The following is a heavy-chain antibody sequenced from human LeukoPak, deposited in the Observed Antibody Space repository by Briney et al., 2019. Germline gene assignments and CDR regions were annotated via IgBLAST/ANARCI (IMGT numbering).Heavy chain of an antibody. CDR2: IWDDGNNK. Sequence: GGSLRLSCAASGFSFSNHGMHWVRQAPGKRLEWVAVIWDDGNNKRYANSVNGRFTISRDNSENTLYLQMNGLTAEDTAMYYCAKDGGGSSPARGMDVWGQGTAVIVSS. V-gene: IGHV3-33*06. D-gene: IGHD3-16*01. CDR1: GFSFSNHG. J-gene: IGHJ6*02. CDR3: AKDGGGSSPARGMDV.